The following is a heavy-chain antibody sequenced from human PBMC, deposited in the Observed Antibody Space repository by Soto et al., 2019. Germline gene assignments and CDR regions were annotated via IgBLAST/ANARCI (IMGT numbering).Heavy chain of an antibody. D-gene: IGHD6-13*01. J-gene: IGHJ6*02. CDR1: GFTFSSYA. V-gene: IGHV3-23*01. CDR2: ISGSGGST. Sequence: EVQLLESGGGLVQPGGSLRLSCAASGFTFSSYAMSWVRQAPGKGLERVSAISGSGGSTYYADSVKGRFTISRDNSKNTLYLQMNSLRAEDTAVYYCASTRKGSIAAAGSYGMDVWGQGTTVTVSS. CDR3: ASTRKGSIAAAGSYGMDV.